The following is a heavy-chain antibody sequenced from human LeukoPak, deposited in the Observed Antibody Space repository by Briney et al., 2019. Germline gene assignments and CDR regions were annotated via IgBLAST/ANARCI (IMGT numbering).Heavy chain of an antibody. CDR3: ARADPDIVATMFDY. CDR2: ISSSGSTI. D-gene: IGHD5-12*01. CDR1: GFTFSDYY. J-gene: IGHJ4*02. Sequence: GGPLRLSCAASGFTFSDYYMSWIRQAPGKGLEWVSYISSSGSTIYYADSVKGRFTISRDNAKNSLYLQMNSLRAEDTAVYYCARADPDIVATMFDYWGQGTLVTVSS. V-gene: IGHV3-11*01.